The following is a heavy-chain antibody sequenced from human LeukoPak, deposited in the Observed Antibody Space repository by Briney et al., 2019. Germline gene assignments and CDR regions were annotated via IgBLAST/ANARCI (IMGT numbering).Heavy chain of an antibody. CDR1: GFTFSNAW. CDR3: ARGSYSGFGVDY. Sequence: GGSLRLSCAASGFTFSNAWMSWVRQAPGKGLEWVGRIKSKTDGGTTDYAAPVKGRFTISRDDSKNTLYLQMNSLKTEDTAVYYCARGSYSGFGVDYWGQGTLVTVSS. J-gene: IGHJ4*02. D-gene: IGHD5-12*01. V-gene: IGHV3-15*01. CDR2: IKSKTDGGTT.